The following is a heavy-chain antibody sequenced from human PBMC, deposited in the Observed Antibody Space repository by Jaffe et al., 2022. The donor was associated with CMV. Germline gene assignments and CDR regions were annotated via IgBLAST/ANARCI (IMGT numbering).Heavy chain of an antibody. J-gene: IGHJ4*02. V-gene: IGHV1-46*01. D-gene: IGHD3-9*01. CDR1: GYTFTSYH. CDR2: INPSGGTT. Sequence: QVQLVQSGAEVKEPGASVKVSCEASGYTFTSYHMHWVRQAPGQGLEWLGMINPSGGTTTYAQKFQGRVTMTRDTSMSTVYMDLSGLRFEDTAVYYCARVLTGSNGWYQFDYWGQGTLVTVSS. CDR3: ARVLTGSNGWYQFDY.